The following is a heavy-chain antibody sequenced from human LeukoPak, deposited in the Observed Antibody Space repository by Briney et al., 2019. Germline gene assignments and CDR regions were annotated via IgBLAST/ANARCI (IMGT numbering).Heavy chain of an antibody. CDR2: INAGNGNT. V-gene: IGHV1-3*01. CDR1: GYTFTSYA. CDR3: ARAITMIVVANKIYFDY. J-gene: IGHJ4*02. Sequence: ASVKVSCKASGYTFTSYAMHWVRQAPGQRLEWMGWINAGNGNTKYSQEFQGRVTITRDTSASTAYMELSRLRSDDTAVYYCARAITMIVVANKIYFDYWGQGTLVTVSS. D-gene: IGHD3-22*01.